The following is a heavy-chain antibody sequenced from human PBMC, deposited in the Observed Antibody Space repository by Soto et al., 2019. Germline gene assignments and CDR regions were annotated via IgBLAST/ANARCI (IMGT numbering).Heavy chain of an antibody. V-gene: IGHV1-3*01. CDR2: INAGNGNT. J-gene: IGHJ5*02. Sequence: ASVKVSCKASGYTFTSYAMHWVRQAPGQRLEWMGWINAGNGNTKYSQKFQGRVTITRDTSASTAYMELSSLRSEDTAVYYCAREAKTYYYDSSGYNWFDPWGQGTLVTVS. CDR3: AREAKTYYYDSSGYNWFDP. D-gene: IGHD3-22*01. CDR1: GYTFTSYA.